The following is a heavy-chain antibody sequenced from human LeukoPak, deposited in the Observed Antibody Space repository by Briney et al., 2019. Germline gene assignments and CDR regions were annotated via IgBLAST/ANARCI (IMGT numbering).Heavy chain of an antibody. CDR3: ARDGGIAETK. D-gene: IGHD6-13*01. J-gene: IGHJ4*02. CDR2: IIPIFGTA. Sequence: SVKVSCKASGCTFSSYAISWVRQAPGQGLEWMGGIIPIFGTANYAQKFQGRVTITANESTSTAYMELSSLRPEDTAVYYCARDGGIAETKWGQGHLVTVSS. V-gene: IGHV1-69*13. CDR1: GCTFSSYA.